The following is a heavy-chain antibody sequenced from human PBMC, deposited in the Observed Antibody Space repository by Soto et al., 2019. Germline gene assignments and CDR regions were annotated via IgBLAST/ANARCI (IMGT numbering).Heavy chain of an antibody. CDR1: GLTVSSYA. J-gene: IGHJ6*02. Sequence: EVQLVESGGGLIQPGGSLRLSCAVSGLTVSSYAMSWVRQAPGEGPEWVSVIYASDSTHYADSVKGRFTISRDNSKNTLFLQMNSLRAEDTAVYYCAKGWMDVWGQGTTVTVS. V-gene: IGHV3-53*01. CDR3: AKGWMDV. CDR2: IYASDST.